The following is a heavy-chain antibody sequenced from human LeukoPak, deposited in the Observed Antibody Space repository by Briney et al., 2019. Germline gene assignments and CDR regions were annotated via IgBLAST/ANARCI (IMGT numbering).Heavy chain of an antibody. CDR3: ARDSFSRGSGYSDY. Sequence: PGGSLRLSCAASGFTFSSYGMHWVRQAPGKGLEWVAVIWYDGSNKYYADSVKGRFTISRDNAKNSLCLQMNNLRAEDTAVYYCARDSFSRGSGYSDYWGQGTLVTVSS. D-gene: IGHD3-22*01. CDR2: IWYDGSNK. V-gene: IGHV3-33*01. J-gene: IGHJ4*02. CDR1: GFTFSSYG.